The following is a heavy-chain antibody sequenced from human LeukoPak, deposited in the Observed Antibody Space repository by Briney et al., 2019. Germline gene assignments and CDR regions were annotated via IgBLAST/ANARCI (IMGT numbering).Heavy chain of an antibody. CDR1: GGSISSSSYY. CDR2: VYYSGST. CDR3: ARLRPVAGYDAFDI. J-gene: IGHJ3*02. V-gene: IGHV4-39*07. D-gene: IGHD6-19*01. Sequence: PADTLSLTCTVSGGSISSSSYYWGWIRQPPGKGLEWVVSVYYSGSTYYNPSLKSRVTMSVDTSKNQFSVKLTSVTAADTAVYYCARLRPVAGYDAFDIWGHGTMVTVS.